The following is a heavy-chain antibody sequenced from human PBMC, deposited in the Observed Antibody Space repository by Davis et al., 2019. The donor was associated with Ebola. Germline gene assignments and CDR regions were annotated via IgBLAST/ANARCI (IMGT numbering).Heavy chain of an antibody. CDR3: ARDFPLVREGIYYYYYYGMDV. D-gene: IGHD3-10*01. CDR1: GGSISSYY. CDR2: IYYSGST. Sequence: MPSETLSLTCTVSGGSISSYYWSWIRQPPGKGLEWIGYIYYSGSTNYNPSLKSRVTLSVDTSKNQFSLKLSSVTAADTAVYYCARDFPLVREGIYYYYYYGMDVWGQGTTVTVSS. J-gene: IGHJ6*02. V-gene: IGHV4-59*12.